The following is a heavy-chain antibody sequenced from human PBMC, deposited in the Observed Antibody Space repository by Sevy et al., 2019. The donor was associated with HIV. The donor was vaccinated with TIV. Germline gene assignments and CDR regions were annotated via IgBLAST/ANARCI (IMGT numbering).Heavy chain of an antibody. D-gene: IGHD4-17*01. V-gene: IGHV3-23*01. CDR2: ISGSGGST. CDR3: AKDHRGDYGDYSIDY. J-gene: IGHJ4*02. Sequence: GGSLRLSCAASGLTFSSYAMSWVRQAPGKGLEWVSAISGSGGSTYYADSVKGRFTISRDNSKNTLYLQMNSLRAEDTAVYYCAKDHRGDYGDYSIDYWGQGTLVTVSS. CDR1: GLTFSSYA.